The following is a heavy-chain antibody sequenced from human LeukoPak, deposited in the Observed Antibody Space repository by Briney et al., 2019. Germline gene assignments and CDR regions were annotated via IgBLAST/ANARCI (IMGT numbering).Heavy chain of an antibody. CDR1: GFTFDDFT. Sequence: PGGSLRLSCDASGFTFDDFTMHWVRQAPGKGLEWVSSINWDSDYIYYADSVKGRFTISRDNAKNSLSLQMKSLRAEDTALNYCVKYNKSVGGFDHWGQGTLVTVSS. D-gene: IGHD3-16*01. V-gene: IGHV3-9*01. J-gene: IGHJ4*02. CDR3: VKYNKSVGGFDH. CDR2: INWDSDYI.